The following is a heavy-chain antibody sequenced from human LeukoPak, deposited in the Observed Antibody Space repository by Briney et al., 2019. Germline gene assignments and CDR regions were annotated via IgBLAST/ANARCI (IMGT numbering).Heavy chain of an antibody. CDR3: ARAVTVYTSRDY. CDR1: GYTFTGYY. CDR2: INPNSGGT. D-gene: IGHD1-14*01. V-gene: IGHV1-2*02. J-gene: IGHJ4*02. Sequence: RASVKVSCKASGYTFTGYYMHWVRQAPGQGLEWMGWINPNSGGTNYAQKFQGRVTMTRDTSISTAYMELSRLRSDDTAVYYCARAVTVYTSRDYWGQGTLVTVAS.